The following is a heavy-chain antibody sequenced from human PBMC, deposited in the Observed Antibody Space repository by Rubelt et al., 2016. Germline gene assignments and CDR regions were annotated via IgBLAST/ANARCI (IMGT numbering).Heavy chain of an antibody. J-gene: IGHJ3*02. CDR1: GGSISSSSYY. CDR2: IYYSGST. CDR3: ARHQAGDNWGWGDDAVDI. Sequence: QLQLQESGPGLVKPSETLSLTCTVSGGSISSSSYYWGWIRQPPGKGLEWIGSIYYSGSTYYNPSPERGGTISVDTSKNQFSLKLSSVTAADTAVYYCARHQAGDNWGWGDDAVDIWGQGTMVTVSS. D-gene: IGHD7-27*01. V-gene: IGHV4-39*01.